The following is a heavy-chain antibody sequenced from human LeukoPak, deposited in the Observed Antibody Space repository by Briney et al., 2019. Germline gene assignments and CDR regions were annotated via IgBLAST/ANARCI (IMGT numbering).Heavy chain of an antibody. CDR1: GGSISSYY. CDR2: IYYSGST. Sequence: SETLSLTCTVSGGSISSYYWSWIRQPPGKGLEWIGYIYYSGSTNYSPSLKSRVTISVDTSKNQFSLKLSSVTAADTADYYCAREPYGSGTFDYWGQGTLVTVSA. J-gene: IGHJ4*02. D-gene: IGHD3-10*01. V-gene: IGHV4-59*01. CDR3: AREPYGSGTFDY.